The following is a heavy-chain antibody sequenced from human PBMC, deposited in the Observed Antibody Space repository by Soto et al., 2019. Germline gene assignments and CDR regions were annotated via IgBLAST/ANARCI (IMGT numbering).Heavy chain of an antibody. D-gene: IGHD4-4*01. CDR1: GFTFTSSA. Sequence: AASVKVSCKASGFTFTSSAVQWVRQARGQRLEWIGWIVVGSGNTNYAQKFQERVTITRDMSTSTAYMELSSLRSEDMAVYFCAADPYPYSNYDPYYYGMDVWGQGTTVTVSS. CDR3: AADPYPYSNYDPYYYGMDV. CDR2: IVVGSGNT. V-gene: IGHV1-58*01. J-gene: IGHJ6*02.